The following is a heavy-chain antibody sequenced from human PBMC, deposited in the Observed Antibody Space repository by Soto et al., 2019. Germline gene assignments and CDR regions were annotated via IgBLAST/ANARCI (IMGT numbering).Heavy chain of an antibody. CDR1: GFSLIPYW. Sequence: GGSLRLSCGASGFSLIPYWMSWVRQAPGKGLEWVANINQDGSERNYVDSVRGRFTISRDNAQNSVFLQMNSLRAEDMAVYFCARGSVHFYDNSFDYWGQGTPVTVSS. J-gene: IGHJ4*02. CDR2: INQDGSER. CDR3: ARGSVHFYDNSFDY. D-gene: IGHD3-22*01. V-gene: IGHV3-7*03.